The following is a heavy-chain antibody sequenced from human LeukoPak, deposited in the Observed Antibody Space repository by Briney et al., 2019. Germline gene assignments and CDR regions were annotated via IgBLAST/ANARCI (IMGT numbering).Heavy chain of an antibody. Sequence: GASVKVSCKASGFTFTTYDIIWVRQATGQGLEWMGWMNSNTGDTGYAQKFQGRVTMTRYTSISTAYMELSSLRSEDTAVYYCARFGKVRGVIGFWGQGTLVTVSS. CDR1: GFTFTTYD. J-gene: IGHJ4*02. CDR3: ARFGKVRGVIGF. D-gene: IGHD3-10*01. V-gene: IGHV1-8*01. CDR2: MNSNTGDT.